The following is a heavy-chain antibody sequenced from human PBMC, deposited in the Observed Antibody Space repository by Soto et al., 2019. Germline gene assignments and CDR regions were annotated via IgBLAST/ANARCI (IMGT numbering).Heavy chain of an antibody. CDR3: ARGGHVVVVTAAVDY. J-gene: IGHJ4*02. Sequence: QVQLMQSGAEVKKPGASVKVSCKASGDTFTDYYIHWVRQAPGQVLEGMGTVNPSGGHTTYAQHFLGRVTMTRDTATSTLYMELTSLTSEDTAVYYCARGGHVVVVTAAVDYWGQGTLVTVSS. CDR1: GDTFTDYY. CDR2: VNPSGGHT. D-gene: IGHD2-21*02. V-gene: IGHV1-46*01.